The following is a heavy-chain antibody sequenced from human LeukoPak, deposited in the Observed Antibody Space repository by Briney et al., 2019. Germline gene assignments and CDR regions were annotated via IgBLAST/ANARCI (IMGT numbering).Heavy chain of an antibody. V-gene: IGHV4-59*01. J-gene: IGHJ4*02. CDR3: ARHLVRAGREYFDY. Sequence: SETLSLTCTVPGGSISSYYWSWIRQPPGKGLEWIGYIYYSGSTNYNPSLKSRVTISVDTSKNQFSLKLSSVTAADTAVYYCARHLVRAGREYFDYWGQGTLVTVSS. D-gene: IGHD3-10*01. CDR2: IYYSGST. CDR1: GGSISSYY.